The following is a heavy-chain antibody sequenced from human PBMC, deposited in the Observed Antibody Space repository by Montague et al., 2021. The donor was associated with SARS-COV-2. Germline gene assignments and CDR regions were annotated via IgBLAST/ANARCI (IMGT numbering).Heavy chain of an antibody. D-gene: IGHD2-21*01. CDR2: IYHYGSA. CDR1: GGSISSSY. V-gene: IGHV4-59*08. Sequence: SETLSLTCSVSGGSISSSYWSWIRQPPGKGLEWIGYIYHYGSAKYNPSPKSRVTISVDTSKNQFSLKLSSVTAVDTAVYYCARHASWDWYYFDYWGQGTLVTVSS. J-gene: IGHJ4*02. CDR3: ARHASWDWYYFDY.